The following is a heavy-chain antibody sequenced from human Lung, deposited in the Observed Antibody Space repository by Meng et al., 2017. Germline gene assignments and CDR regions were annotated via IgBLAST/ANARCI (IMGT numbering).Heavy chain of an antibody. Sequence: GESLKISCTASGFTFGDYAMSWFRQAPGKGLEWVGFIRSKAYGGTTEYAASVKGRFTISRDDSKSIAYLQMNSLKTEDTAMYYCTRVRGSGSYYDHWGQGTLVTVSS. CDR2: IRSKAYGGTT. CDR1: GFTFGDYA. J-gene: IGHJ4*02. D-gene: IGHD3-10*01. V-gene: IGHV3-49*03. CDR3: TRVRGSGSYYDH.